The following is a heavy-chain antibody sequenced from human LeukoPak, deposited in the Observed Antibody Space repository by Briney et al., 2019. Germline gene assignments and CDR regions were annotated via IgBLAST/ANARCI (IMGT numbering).Heavy chain of an antibody. CDR1: GYTFTSYD. V-gene: IGHV1-8*01. D-gene: IGHD5-24*01. J-gene: IGHJ4*02. CDR2: MSPNSGNT. Sequence: ASVKVSCKASGYTFTSYDINWVRQATGQGLEWMGWMSPNSGNTGYAQKFQGRVTMTRNTSISTAYMELSSLRSEDTAVYYCARKSRDGYNLFDYWGQGTLVTVSS. CDR3: ARKSRDGYNLFDY.